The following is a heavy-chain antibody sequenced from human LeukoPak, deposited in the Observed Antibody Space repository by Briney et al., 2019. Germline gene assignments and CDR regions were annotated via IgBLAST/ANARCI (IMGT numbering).Heavy chain of an antibody. Sequence: PGGSLRLSCAASGFTFSTYDMHWVRQVTGKGLEWVSASGTAGDTYYPGSVKGRFTISRENAKNSLFLHINSLRAGDRAVYYCARGPFGSGSPYYFDHWGQGTLVTVSS. J-gene: IGHJ4*02. CDR1: GFTFSTYD. CDR3: ARGPFGSGSPYYFDH. V-gene: IGHV3-13*01. D-gene: IGHD3-10*01. CDR2: SGTAGDT.